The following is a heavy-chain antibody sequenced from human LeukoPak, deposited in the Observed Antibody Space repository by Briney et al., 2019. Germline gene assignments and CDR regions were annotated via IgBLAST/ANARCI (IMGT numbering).Heavy chain of an antibody. J-gene: IGHJ4*02. CDR1: GFIFSSYE. CDR3: ARDDYYDSSGYSSLDY. Sequence: GGTLRLSCAASGFIFSSYEMNWVRQAPGKGLEWVSYITSSGSTIYYTDSVKGRFTISRDNAKSSLYLQMNSLRAEDTAVYYCARDDYYDSSGYSSLDYWGQGTLVTVSS. D-gene: IGHD3-22*01. V-gene: IGHV3-48*03. CDR2: ITSSGSTI.